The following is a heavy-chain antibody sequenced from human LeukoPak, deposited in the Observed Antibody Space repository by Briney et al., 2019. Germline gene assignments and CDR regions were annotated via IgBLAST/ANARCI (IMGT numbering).Heavy chain of an antibody. CDR3: AREGYCSSTSCYASDAFDI. V-gene: IGHV3-33*01. CDR2: IWYDGSNK. CDR1: GFTFSSYG. D-gene: IGHD2-2*01. Sequence: GGSLRLSCAASGFTFSSYGMHWVRQAPGKGLEWVAVIWYDGSNKYYADSVKGRFTISRDNSKNTLYLQMNSLRAEDTAVYYCAREGYCSSTSCYASDAFDIWGQETMVTVSS. J-gene: IGHJ3*02.